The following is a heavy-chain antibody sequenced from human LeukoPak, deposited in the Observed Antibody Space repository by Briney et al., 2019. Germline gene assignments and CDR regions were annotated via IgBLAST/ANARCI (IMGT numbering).Heavy chain of an antibody. CDR3: ARDKAPVTIFGGVYYMDV. J-gene: IGHJ6*03. CDR1: GGSIISYF. Sequence: SETLSLTCTVSGGSIISYFWSWIRQPAGKGLEWIGRIYTSGSTNYNPSLKSRVTMSVDTSKNQFSLKLSSVTAADTAVYYCARDKAPVTIFGGVYYMDVWGKGTTVTVSS. D-gene: IGHD3-3*01. CDR2: IYTSGST. V-gene: IGHV4-4*07.